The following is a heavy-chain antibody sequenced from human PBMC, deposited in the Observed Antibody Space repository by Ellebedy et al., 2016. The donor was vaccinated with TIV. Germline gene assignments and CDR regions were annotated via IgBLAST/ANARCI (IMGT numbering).Heavy chain of an antibody. CDR1: GFTFSSDA. Sequence: GESLKISCAASGFTFSSDAMHWVRQAPGKGLEWVAVISYDGSNKYYADSVKGRFTISRDNSKNTLYLHMNSLRVEDTAVYYCAKDYRGSDPLFDYWGQGALVTVSS. V-gene: IGHV3-30-3*01. CDR3: AKDYRGSDPLFDY. CDR2: ISYDGSNK. J-gene: IGHJ4*02. D-gene: IGHD1-26*01.